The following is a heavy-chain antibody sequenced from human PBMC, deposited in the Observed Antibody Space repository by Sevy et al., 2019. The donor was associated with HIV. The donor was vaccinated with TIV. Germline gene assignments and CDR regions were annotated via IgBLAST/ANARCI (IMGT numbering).Heavy chain of an antibody. D-gene: IGHD1-1*01. CDR3: TTGNGNNYYYCYYSMDV. CDR2: ISGSGGST. Sequence: GGSLRLSCAASGFTFSSYAMSWVRQAPGKGLEWVSAISGSGGSTYYADSVKGRFTISRDNSKNTLYLQMNSLRAEDTAGYYGTTGNGNNYYYCYYSMDVWGKGTTVTVSS. CDR1: GFTFSSYA. V-gene: IGHV3-23*01. J-gene: IGHJ6*03.